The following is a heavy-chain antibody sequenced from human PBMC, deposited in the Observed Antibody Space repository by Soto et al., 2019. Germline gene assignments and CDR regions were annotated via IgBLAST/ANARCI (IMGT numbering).Heavy chain of an antibody. CDR1: GFTFSDHF. J-gene: IGHJ6*03. CDR3: ARGLAPEWFGEYATYAGNMDV. CDR2: SRNKAYSYTT. Sequence: GGSLRLSCAVSGFTFSDHFMDWVRQAPGKGLEWVGRSRNKAYSYTTEYAASVKGRFTISRDDSENSLYLQMNSLRAADTAVYYCARGLAPEWFGEYATYAGNMDVWGKGTTVTGSS. V-gene: IGHV3-72*01. D-gene: IGHD3-10*01.